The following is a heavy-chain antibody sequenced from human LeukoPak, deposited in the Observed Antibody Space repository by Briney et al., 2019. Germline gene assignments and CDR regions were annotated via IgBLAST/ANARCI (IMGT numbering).Heavy chain of an antibody. CDR1: GFTFSSYG. CDR2: IRYDGSNK. J-gene: IGHJ6*03. V-gene: IGHV3-30*02. CDR3: AKARSSYYYYYMDV. Sequence: GGSLRLSCAASGFTFSSYGMHWVRQAPGKGLEWVAFIRYDGSNKYYADSVKGRFTISRDNSKNTLYLQMNSLRAKDTAVYYCAKARSSYYYYYMDVWGKGTTVTVSS.